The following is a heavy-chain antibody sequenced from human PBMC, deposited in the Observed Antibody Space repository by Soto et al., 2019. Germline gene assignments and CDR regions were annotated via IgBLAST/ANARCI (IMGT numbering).Heavy chain of an antibody. J-gene: IGHJ4*02. CDR3: AGSVSRDYVLY. Sequence: XVSLRLSCAASGFTVSNNYMSWVRQAPGKGLEWVSLIYSGGNTYYADSVKGRFTISRDSSKNTLYLQMNSLRAEDTAVYYCAGSVSRDYVLYWGQGTLVTVSS. CDR2: IYSGGNT. D-gene: IGHD6-6*01. V-gene: IGHV3-53*01. CDR1: GFTVSNNY.